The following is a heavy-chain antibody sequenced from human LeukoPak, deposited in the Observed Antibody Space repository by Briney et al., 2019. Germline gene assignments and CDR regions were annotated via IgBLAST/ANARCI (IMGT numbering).Heavy chain of an antibody. CDR2: RYHNGNS. D-gene: IGHD2-8*01. CDR3: ARMVFGIMTGFYHDS. J-gene: IGHJ4*02. V-gene: IGHV4-59*11. Sequence: SETLSLTCNVSGVSISSHYWSWLRQPPGKGLEWIGYRYHNGNSNYNPSLRSRVTVSIDMSKSQVSLSLNSVTAADTAVYYCARMVFGIMTGFYHDSWGQGTLVTVSS. CDR1: GVSISSHY.